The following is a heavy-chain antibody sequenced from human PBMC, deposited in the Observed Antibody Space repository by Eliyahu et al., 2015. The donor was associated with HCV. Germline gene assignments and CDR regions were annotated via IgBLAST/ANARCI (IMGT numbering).Heavy chain of an antibody. V-gene: IGHV1-2*02. Sequence: QVQLVQSGAEVKKPGXSVKVSCKASGYTFTGYYMHWVRQAPGQGLEWMGWINPNSGGTNYAQKFQGRVTMTRDTSISTAYMELSRLRSDDTAVYYCARLVGATGDYYYYGMDVWGQGTTVTVSS. D-gene: IGHD1-26*01. CDR3: ARLVGATGDYYYYGMDV. J-gene: IGHJ6*02. CDR1: GYTFTGYY. CDR2: INPNSGGT.